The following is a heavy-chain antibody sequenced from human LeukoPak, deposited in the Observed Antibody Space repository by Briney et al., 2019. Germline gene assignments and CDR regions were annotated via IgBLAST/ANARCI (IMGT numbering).Heavy chain of an antibody. Sequence: SETLSLTCRVSGGSISSYYWSWIRQPPGKGLEWVGYIYYSGRTSYNPSLKSRVTISVDTSKNQFSLRLSSVTAADTAVYYCARSYYDSSGYYPPGAYWGQGTLVTVSS. J-gene: IGHJ4*02. CDR3: ARSYYDSSGYYPPGAY. CDR1: GGSISSYY. CDR2: IYYSGRT. D-gene: IGHD3-22*01. V-gene: IGHV4-59*08.